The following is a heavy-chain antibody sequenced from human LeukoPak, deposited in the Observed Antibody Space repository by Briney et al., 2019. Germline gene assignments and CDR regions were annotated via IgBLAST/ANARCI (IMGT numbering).Heavy chain of an antibody. Sequence: GRSLRLSCAASGFTFSSYGMHWVRQAPGKGLEWVAVISYDGSNKYYADSVKGRFTISRDNSKNTLYLRMNSLRAEDTAVYYCARNGLGATTPNFDYWGQGTLVTVSS. CDR2: ISYDGSNK. CDR1: GFTFSSYG. V-gene: IGHV3-30*03. CDR3: ARNGLGATTPNFDY. D-gene: IGHD1-26*01. J-gene: IGHJ4*02.